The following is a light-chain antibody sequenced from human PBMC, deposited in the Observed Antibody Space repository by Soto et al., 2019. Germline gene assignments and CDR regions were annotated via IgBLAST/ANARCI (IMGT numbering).Light chain of an antibody. CDR1: SGSIASNY. CDR3: QSYDSSNYVV. V-gene: IGLV6-57*04. CDR2: EDN. J-gene: IGLJ2*01. Sequence: NFMLTQPYSVSESPGKTVTISCTRSSGSIASNYVQWYQQRPGSAPTTVIYEDNQRPSGVPDRFSGSIDSSSNSASLTISGLKTEDEADYYCQSYDSSNYVVFGGGTKVTVL.